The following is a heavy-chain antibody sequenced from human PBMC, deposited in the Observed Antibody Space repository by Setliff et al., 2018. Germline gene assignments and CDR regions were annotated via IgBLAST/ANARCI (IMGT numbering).Heavy chain of an antibody. CDR1: GYNFITFG. CDR2: NSA. V-gene: IGHV1-18*01. CDR3: ARDRFYNSWSGTSITAPHDAFDI. Sequence: ASVKVSCKTSGYNFITFGISWVRQAPGQGLEWMGWNSAYAQKFQGRVTMTTDTPTSTAYMEVSSLRSEDTAVYFCARDRFYNSWSGTSITAPHDAFDIWGQGTMVTVSS. D-gene: IGHD3-3*01. J-gene: IGHJ3*02.